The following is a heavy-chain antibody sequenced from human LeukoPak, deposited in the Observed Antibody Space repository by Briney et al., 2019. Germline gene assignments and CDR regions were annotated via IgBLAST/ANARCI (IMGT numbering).Heavy chain of an antibody. CDR3: AKDLIAGEN. CDR2: IYSGGST. Sequence: GGSLRLSCVVSGFTVSTNFMSWVRQAPGERLEWVSVIYSGGSTYYADSVKGRFTISRDNSKNTLYLQMNSLRAEDTAVYYCAKDLIAGENWGQGTLVTVSS. V-gene: IGHV3-53*01. D-gene: IGHD6-13*01. J-gene: IGHJ4*02. CDR1: GFTVSTNF.